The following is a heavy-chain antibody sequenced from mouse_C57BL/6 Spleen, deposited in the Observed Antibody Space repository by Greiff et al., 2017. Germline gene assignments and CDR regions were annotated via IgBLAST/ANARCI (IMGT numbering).Heavy chain of an antibody. CDR3: AKGGYYAQGFFDY. CDR2: IYPGSGST. Sequence: QVQLQQPGAELVKPGASVKMSCKASGYTFTSYWITWVKQRPGQGLEWIGDIYPGSGSTNYNEKFKSKATLTVDTSSSTAYMQLSSLTSEDSAVYYCAKGGYYAQGFFDYWGQGTTLTVSS. V-gene: IGHV1-55*01. CDR1: GYTFTSYW. D-gene: IGHD1-1*01. J-gene: IGHJ2*01.